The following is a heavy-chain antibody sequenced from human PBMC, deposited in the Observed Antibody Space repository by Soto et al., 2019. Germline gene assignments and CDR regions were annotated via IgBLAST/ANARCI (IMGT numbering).Heavy chain of an antibody. V-gene: IGHV3-48*02. J-gene: IGHJ4*02. CDR3: ARYVN. CDR1: GFTFNSYG. CDR2: ISSSSSTI. D-gene: IGHD3-10*02. Sequence: EVQLVESGGGFVQPGGSLRLSCAAFGFTFNSYGMNWVRQAPGKGLEWVSNISSSSSTIYYADSVKGLFTGSSGNAKNSLPRQMNSVRDEDKAVYYCARYVNWGQGTLVTVSS.